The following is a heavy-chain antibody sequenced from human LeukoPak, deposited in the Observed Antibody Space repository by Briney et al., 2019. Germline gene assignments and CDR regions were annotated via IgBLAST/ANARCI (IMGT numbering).Heavy chain of an antibody. CDR2: IYDSGST. Sequence: SETLSLTCTVSGGSIRSYYWSWIRQPPGKGLEWIGYIYDSGSTNYNPSLKSRVTISVDTSKNQFSLKLSSVTAADTAVYYCARGQESEVVPVATNWFDPWGQGTLVTVSS. CDR1: GGSIRSYY. J-gene: IGHJ5*02. D-gene: IGHD2-2*01. V-gene: IGHV4-59*12. CDR3: ARGQESEVVPVATNWFDP.